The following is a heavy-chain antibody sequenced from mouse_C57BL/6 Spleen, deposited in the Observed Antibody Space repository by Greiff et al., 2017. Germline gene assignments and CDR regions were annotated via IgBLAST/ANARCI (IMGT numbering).Heavy chain of an antibody. J-gene: IGHJ4*01. V-gene: IGHV5-17*01. CDR3: ARRSRYYAMDY. CDR1: GFTFSDYG. Sequence: EVKVVESGGGLVKPGGSLKLSCAASGFTFSDYGMHWVRQAPEKGLEWVAYISSGSSTIYYADTVKGRFTISRDNAKNTLFLQMTSLRSEDTAMYYCARRSRYYAMDYWGQGTSVTVSS. CDR2: ISSGSSTI.